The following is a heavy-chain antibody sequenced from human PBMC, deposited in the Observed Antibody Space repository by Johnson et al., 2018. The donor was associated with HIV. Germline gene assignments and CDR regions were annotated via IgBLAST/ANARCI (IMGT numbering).Heavy chain of an antibody. Sequence: VQLVESGGGVVQPGRSLRLSCAAAGFSFSAYAMHWVRQAPGKGLEWVAVISYDGSNKYYADSVKGRFTISRDNSKNTLYLQMSSLRLEDTALYYCAKDSSSRMGFPGFDIWGPGTMVTVSS. D-gene: IGHD2-2*01. CDR1: GFSFSAYA. CDR2: ISYDGSNK. CDR3: AKDSSSRMGFPGFDI. V-gene: IGHV3-30-3*01. J-gene: IGHJ3*02.